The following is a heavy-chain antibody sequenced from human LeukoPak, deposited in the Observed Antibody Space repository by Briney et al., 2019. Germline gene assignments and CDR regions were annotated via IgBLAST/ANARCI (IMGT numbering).Heavy chain of an antibody. J-gene: IGHJ5*02. CDR3: ARTQSLTGTTLFWFDP. CDR1: GGSISSYY. Sequence: SETLSLTCTVSGGSISSYYWSWIRQPAGKGLEWIGRIYTSGSTNYNPSLKSRVTMSVDTSKNQFSLKLSSVTAADTAVYYCARTQSLTGTTLFWFDPWGQGTLVTVSS. D-gene: IGHD1-7*01. V-gene: IGHV4-4*07. CDR2: IYTSGST.